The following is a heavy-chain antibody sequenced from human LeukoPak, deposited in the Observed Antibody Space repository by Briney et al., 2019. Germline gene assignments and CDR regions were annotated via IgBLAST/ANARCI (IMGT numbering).Heavy chain of an antibody. Sequence: GASVKVSCKASGYTFTSYYMHWVRQAPGQGPEWMGIINPSGGSTSYAQKFQGRVTMTRDTSTSTVYMELSSLRSEDTAVYYCARVVAVADSFDYWGQGTLVTVSS. V-gene: IGHV1-46*01. D-gene: IGHD6-19*01. CDR3: ARVVAVADSFDY. J-gene: IGHJ4*02. CDR2: INPSGGST. CDR1: GYTFTSYY.